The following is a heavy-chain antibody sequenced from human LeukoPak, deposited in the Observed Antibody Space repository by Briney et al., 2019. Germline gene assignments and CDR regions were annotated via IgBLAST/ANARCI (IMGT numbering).Heavy chain of an antibody. D-gene: IGHD2-2*02. Sequence: GESLKISCKGSGYRFTNYWSGWVRQMPGKGLEWMGIIYPGDSVTRYSPSFQGQVTISADKSISTAYLQWSSLKASDTAMYYCARQPYPDFDYWGQGTLVTVSS. CDR2: IYPGDSVT. CDR1: GYRFTNYW. J-gene: IGHJ4*02. V-gene: IGHV5-51*01. CDR3: ARQPYPDFDY.